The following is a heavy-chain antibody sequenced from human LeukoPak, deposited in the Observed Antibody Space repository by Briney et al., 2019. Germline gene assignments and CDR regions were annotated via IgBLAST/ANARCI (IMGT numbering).Heavy chain of an antibody. Sequence: ASVKVSCKASGYTFTSYGISWVRQAPGQGLEWMGWISAYNGNTNYAQKLQGRVTMTTDTSTSTAYMELRSLRSDDTAVYYCARTYSSGWYGAGAFDIWGQGTMVTVSS. CDR1: GYTFTSYG. CDR2: ISAYNGNT. J-gene: IGHJ3*02. D-gene: IGHD6-19*01. CDR3: ARTYSSGWYGAGAFDI. V-gene: IGHV1-18*01.